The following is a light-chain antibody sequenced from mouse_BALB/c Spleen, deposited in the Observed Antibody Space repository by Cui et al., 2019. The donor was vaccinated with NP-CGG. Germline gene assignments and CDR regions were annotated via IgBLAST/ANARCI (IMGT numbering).Light chain of an antibody. V-gene: IGLV1*01. CDR2: GTN. Sequence: QAVDTQDSALTTSPGETVTLTCRSSIGAVTTSNYANWVQEKPDHLFTGLIGGTNNRAPGVPARFSGSLIGDKAALTITGAQTEDEAIYFCALWYSNHWVFGGGTKLTVL. CDR3: ALWYSNHWV. CDR1: IGAVTTSNY. J-gene: IGLJ1*01.